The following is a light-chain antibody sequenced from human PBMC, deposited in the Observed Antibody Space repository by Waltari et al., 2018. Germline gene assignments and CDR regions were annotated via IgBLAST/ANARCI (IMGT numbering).Light chain of an antibody. CDR1: QSVGTW. CDR2: MAS. V-gene: IGKV1-5*03. CDR3: QQYSSFST. J-gene: IGKJ2*01. Sequence: DIQMTQSPSTLSASVVGRVTISCRASQSVGTWLAWYQQKPGKAPKLLIYMASSLDSGVPSRFSGSGSGTDFTLTISSLQPDDFATYSCQQYSSFSTFGQGTKV.